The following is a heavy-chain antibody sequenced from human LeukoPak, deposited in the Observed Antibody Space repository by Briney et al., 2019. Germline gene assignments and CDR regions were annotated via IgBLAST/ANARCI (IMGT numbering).Heavy chain of an antibody. Sequence: GASVKVSCRASGYTFTSYAMNWVRQAPGQGLEWMGWINTNTGNPTYAQGFTGRFVFSLDTSVSTAYLQISSLKAEDTAVYYCAREMYYYDSSGYDYWGQGTLVTVSS. CDR1: GYTFTSYA. J-gene: IGHJ4*02. CDR3: AREMYYYDSSGYDY. D-gene: IGHD3-22*01. V-gene: IGHV7-4-1*02. CDR2: INTNTGNP.